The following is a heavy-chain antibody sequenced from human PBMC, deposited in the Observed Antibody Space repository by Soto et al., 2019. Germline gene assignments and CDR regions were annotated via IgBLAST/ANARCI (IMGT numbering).Heavy chain of an antibody. V-gene: IGHV4-30-4*01. CDR1: GESSGNGDCY. CDR2: IQNSGST. Sequence: PLSLTYSVSGESSGNGDCYLSRQNPPPGRGLEWIGYIQNSGSTSYNPSLESRVTISLDTSKNLFSLKLNSVTAADTAVYFCARQYFDFWSGYHLCGQGTLVTVSS. CDR3: ARQYFDFWSGYHL. J-gene: IGHJ5*02. D-gene: IGHD3-3*01.